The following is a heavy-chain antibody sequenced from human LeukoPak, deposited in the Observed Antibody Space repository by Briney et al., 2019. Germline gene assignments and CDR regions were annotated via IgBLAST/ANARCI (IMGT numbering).Heavy chain of an antibody. CDR2: IIPYLGMA. J-gene: IGHJ4*02. V-gene: IGHV1-69*04. CDR3: ARDLVCTMNCKDS. CDR1: GGTFTNDA. D-gene: IGHD3-3*01. Sequence: LVASLKVSCTASGGTFTNDAISWVRQAPGQGLEWMGRIIPYLGMALYAQRFKGRLTITADKSTSTAYMELSSLTSDDTAVYFCARDLVCTMNCKDSWGQGTLVTVSS.